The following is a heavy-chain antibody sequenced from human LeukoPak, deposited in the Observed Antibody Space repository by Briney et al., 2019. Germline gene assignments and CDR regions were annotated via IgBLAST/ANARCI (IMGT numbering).Heavy chain of an antibody. CDR2: ISSNGGST. CDR1: GFTFSSYA. Sequence: PGGSLRLSCAASGFTFSSYAMHWVRQAPGKGLEYVSAISSNGGSTYYANSVKGRFTISRGNSKNTLYLQMGSLRAEDMAVYYCVSEGVAGYFDYWGQGTLVTVSS. V-gene: IGHV3-64*01. CDR3: VSEGVAGYFDY. D-gene: IGHD2-15*01. J-gene: IGHJ4*02.